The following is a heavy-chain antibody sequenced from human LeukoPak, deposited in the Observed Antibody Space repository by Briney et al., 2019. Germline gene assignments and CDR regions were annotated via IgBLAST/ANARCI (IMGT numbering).Heavy chain of an antibody. CDR1: GFTFSDSY. CDR2: ISISGGTI. V-gene: IGHV3-11*04. Sequence: GGSPRLSCAASGFTFSDSYMSWIRQAPGKGLEWVSDISISGGTIYYTDSVMGRFTISRDNAKNSLYLQMNSLRAEDTAVYYCARGGNWNSFDYWGQGTLVTVSS. CDR3: ARGGNWNSFDY. J-gene: IGHJ4*02. D-gene: IGHD1-1*01.